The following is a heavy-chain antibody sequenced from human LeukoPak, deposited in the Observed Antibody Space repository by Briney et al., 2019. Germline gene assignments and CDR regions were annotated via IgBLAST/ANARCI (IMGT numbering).Heavy chain of an antibody. D-gene: IGHD5-18*01. Sequence: GESLKISCKGSGYSFTSYWIGWVRQMPGKGLEGMVIIYPGDSDTRYSPSFQGQVTISADKSISTAYLQWSSLKASDTAMYYCARNGYSYGYYMDVWGKGTTVTVSS. V-gene: IGHV5-51*01. J-gene: IGHJ6*03. CDR2: IYPGDSDT. CDR1: GYSFTSYW. CDR3: ARNGYSYGYYMDV.